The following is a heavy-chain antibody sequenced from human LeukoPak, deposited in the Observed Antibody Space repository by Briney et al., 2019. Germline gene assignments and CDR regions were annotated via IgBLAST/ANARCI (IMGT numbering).Heavy chain of an antibody. V-gene: IGHV3-48*01. D-gene: IGHD3-10*01. CDR2: ISSGSSSI. J-gene: IGHJ4*02. CDR1: GFSFSSYS. CDR3: AKSPYGLGTYAIAGDY. Sequence: GGSLRLSCAASGFTSGFSFSSYSMNWVRQAPGKGLEWVSYISSGSSSIYYAEPVKGRFTISRDNAKNTLYLQMNTLRAEDTAVYYCAKSPYGLGTYAIAGDYWGQGTLVTVSS.